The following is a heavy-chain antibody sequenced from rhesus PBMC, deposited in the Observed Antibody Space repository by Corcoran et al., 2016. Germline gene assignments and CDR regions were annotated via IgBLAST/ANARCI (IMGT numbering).Heavy chain of an antibody. CDR3: AKDYSGSWRYFDY. J-gene: IGHJ4*01. CDR1: GCIFSNYG. D-gene: IGHD6-25*01. Sequence: EVQLVESGGGLVQPGGSLRLSCVASGCIFSNYGMNWVRQAPGKGLEGVSFISSGGRTYYADSVKGRFTISRDNSKNTLSLQMNSLRAEDTAVYYCAKDYSGSWRYFDYWGQGVLVTVSS. CDR2: ISSGGRT. V-gene: IGHV3S5*01.